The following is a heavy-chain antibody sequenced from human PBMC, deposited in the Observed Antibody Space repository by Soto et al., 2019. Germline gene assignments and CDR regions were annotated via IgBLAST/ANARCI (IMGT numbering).Heavy chain of an antibody. J-gene: IGHJ4*02. CDR1: GFTFSSYA. V-gene: IGHV3-23*01. CDR2: ISGSDGKT. Sequence: GGSLRLSCAASGFTFSSYALSWVRQAPGKGLEWVSTISGSDGKTFYADSVKGRFSISRDTSQSTLYLQMNSLRADDTAMYYCARWSYLDYWGQGTRVTVSS. CDR3: ARWSYLDY. D-gene: IGHD3-3*01.